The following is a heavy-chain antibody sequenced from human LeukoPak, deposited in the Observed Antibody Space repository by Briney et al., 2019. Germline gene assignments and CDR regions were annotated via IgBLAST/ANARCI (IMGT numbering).Heavy chain of an antibody. CDR3: ARDLAAAGTGTPQYYYYYGMDV. D-gene: IGHD6-13*01. Sequence: ASVKVSCKVSGYTLTELSMHWVRQAPGKGLEWMGGFDPEDGETIYAQKFQGRVTMTRDTSTSTVYMELSSLRSEDTAVYYCARDLAAAGTGTPQYYYYYGMDVWGQGTTVTVSS. CDR2: FDPEDGET. J-gene: IGHJ6*02. V-gene: IGHV1-24*01. CDR1: GYTLTELS.